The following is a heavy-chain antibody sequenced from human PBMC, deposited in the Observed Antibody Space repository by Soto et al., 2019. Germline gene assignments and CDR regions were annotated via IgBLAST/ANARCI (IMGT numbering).Heavy chain of an antibody. Sequence: PGGSLRLSCAASGFTFSSYAMSWVRQAPGKGLEWVSAISGSGGSTYYADSVKGRFTISRDNSKNTLYLQMNSLRAEDTAVYYCAKDRIVGLYYYGMDVWGQGTTVTVSS. CDR1: GFTFSSYA. CDR3: AKDRIVGLYYYGMDV. CDR2: ISGSGGST. J-gene: IGHJ6*02. D-gene: IGHD1-26*01. V-gene: IGHV3-23*01.